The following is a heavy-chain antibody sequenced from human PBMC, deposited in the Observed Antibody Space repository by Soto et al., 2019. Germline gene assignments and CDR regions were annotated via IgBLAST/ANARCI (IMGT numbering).Heavy chain of an antibody. V-gene: IGHV4-59*01. J-gene: IGHJ5*02. CDR3: ARDPGPNGSFGISLIPAHWFDP. CDR1: GGPISSYY. D-gene: IGHD2-15*01. Sequence: LSPACTVSGGPISSYYWSWIRQPPGKGLERIGYIYYSGSTNDNPSLKSRVTISVDTSEREFSLKLSSVTAADTAIYYCARDPGPNGSFGISLIPAHWFDPWGQRTMVTVSS. CDR2: IYYSGST.